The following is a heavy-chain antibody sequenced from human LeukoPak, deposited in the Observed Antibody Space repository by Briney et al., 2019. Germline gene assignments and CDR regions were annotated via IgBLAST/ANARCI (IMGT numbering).Heavy chain of an antibody. CDR1: GGTFSSYA. Sequence: SVKVSCKASGGTFSSYAISWVRQAPGQGLEWKGGIIPIFGTANYAQKFQGRVTITADKSTSTAYMELSSLRSEDTAVYYCARVAAADPYNWFDPWGQGTLVTVSS. CDR2: IIPIFGTA. CDR3: ARVAAADPYNWFDP. D-gene: IGHD6-13*01. J-gene: IGHJ5*02. V-gene: IGHV1-69*06.